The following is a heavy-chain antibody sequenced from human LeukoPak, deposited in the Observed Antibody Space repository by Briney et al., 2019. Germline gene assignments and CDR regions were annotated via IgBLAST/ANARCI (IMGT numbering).Heavy chain of an antibody. CDR1: GGSISSYY. CDR3: ARLSGFDWESFYDY. V-gene: IGHV4-59*01. CDR2: IYYSGST. Sequence: SETLSLTCTVPGGSISSYYWSWIRQPPGKGLERIGHIYYSGSTNYNTPLKSRVTISVDTSKKQFSLMLSSVTAADTAVYYCARLSGFDWESFYDYWGQGTLVTVSS. D-gene: IGHD5-12*01. J-gene: IGHJ4*02.